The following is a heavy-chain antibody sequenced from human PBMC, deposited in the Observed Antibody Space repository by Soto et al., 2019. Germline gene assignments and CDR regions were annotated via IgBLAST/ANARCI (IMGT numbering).Heavy chain of an antibody. Sequence: PSETLSLTCTVSGGSISSGGYYWSWIRQHPGKGLEWIGYIYYSGSTYYNPSLKSRVTISVDTSKSQFSLRLTSVTAADTAVYFCARGNPFYFWTPDAFDFWGRGTLVTVSS. J-gene: IGHJ3*01. CDR3: ARGNPFYFWTPDAFDF. CDR2: IYYSGST. CDR1: GGSISSGGYY. D-gene: IGHD3-16*01. V-gene: IGHV4-31*03.